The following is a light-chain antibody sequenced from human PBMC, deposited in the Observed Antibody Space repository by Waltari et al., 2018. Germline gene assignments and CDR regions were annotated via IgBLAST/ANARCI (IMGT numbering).Light chain of an antibody. V-gene: IGLV3-19*01. CDR2: DKN. CDR1: SLRTYY. J-gene: IGLJ2*01. CDR3: HSRDASGVGGS. Sequence: SSELTQDPAVSVAMGQTVRITCQGDSLRTYYASWYQQRPGQAPVLVMYDKNNRPSGGPDRFSGSSADNTGSLTITGAQVEDEAAYYGHSRDASGVGGSFGGGTQLTVL.